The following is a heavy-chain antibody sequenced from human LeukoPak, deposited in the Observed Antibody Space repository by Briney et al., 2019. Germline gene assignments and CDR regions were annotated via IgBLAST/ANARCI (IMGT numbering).Heavy chain of an antibody. CDR3: TTYGSGRKFDY. CDR1: GFTFSIYG. J-gene: IGHJ4*02. CDR2: IESKTDGGTT. Sequence: AGGSLRLSCAASGFTFSIYGMNWVRQIPGKGLEWVGRIESKTDGGTTDYAAPVKGRFTISRDDSTNTLYLQMNSLKSEDTAVYYCTTYGSGRKFDYWGQGILVTVSS. D-gene: IGHD3-10*01. V-gene: IGHV3-15*04.